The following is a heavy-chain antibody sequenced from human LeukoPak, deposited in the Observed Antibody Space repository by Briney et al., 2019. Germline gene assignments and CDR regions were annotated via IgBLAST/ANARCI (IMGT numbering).Heavy chain of an antibody. Sequence: GGTLRLSCAASGVAFSDDWMSWVRQAPGKGLEWVAHINQDGSKEHYMDSVKDRFTISRDNAKNSLSLQMNSLRAEDTAVYYCVRDGGVSGYDLLDYWGQGTLVTVSS. J-gene: IGHJ4*02. V-gene: IGHV3-7*01. CDR2: INQDGSKE. D-gene: IGHD5-12*01. CDR3: VRDGGVSGYDLLDY. CDR1: GVAFSDDW.